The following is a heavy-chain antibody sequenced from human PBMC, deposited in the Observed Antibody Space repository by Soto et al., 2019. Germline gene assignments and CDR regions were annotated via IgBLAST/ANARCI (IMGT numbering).Heavy chain of an antibody. Sequence: QVQLVQSGAEEKKPGASVKVSCKASGYTFTGYAMHWVRQAPGQRLEWMGWINAGNGNTKYSPKFQGRVTITRDTSASTAYMELSSLRSEDTAVYYCARAVAVPAAFDYWGQGTLVTVSS. CDR3: ARAVAVPAAFDY. J-gene: IGHJ4*02. CDR1: GYTFTGYA. D-gene: IGHD6-19*01. CDR2: INAGNGNT. V-gene: IGHV1-3*05.